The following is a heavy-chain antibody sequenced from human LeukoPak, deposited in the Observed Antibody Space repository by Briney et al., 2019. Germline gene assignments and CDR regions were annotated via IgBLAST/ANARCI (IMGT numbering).Heavy chain of an antibody. V-gene: IGHV3-30*18. D-gene: IGHD3-10*01. CDR3: AKDRGDKYFDY. CDR1: GLTFSSYG. Sequence: PGGSLRLSCAASGLTFSSYGMHWVRQAPGKGLEWVAVISYDGSNKYYADSVKGRFTISRDNSKNTLYLQMNSLRPDDTAVYYCAKDRGDKYFDYWGQGTLVTVSS. J-gene: IGHJ4*02. CDR2: ISYDGSNK.